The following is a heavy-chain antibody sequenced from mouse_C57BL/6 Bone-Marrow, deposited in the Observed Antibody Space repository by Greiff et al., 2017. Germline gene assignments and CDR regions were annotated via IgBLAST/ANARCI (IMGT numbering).Heavy chain of an antibody. Sequence: QVQLQQPGAELVKPGASVKMSCKASGFTFTSYWITWVKQRPGQGLAWIGDIYPGSGSTNYNENFKSKATLTVDTSSSTAYMQLSSLTSEDSAVYYCARPYYSNYWYFDVWGTGTTVTVSS. V-gene: IGHV1-55*01. J-gene: IGHJ1*03. CDR3: ARPYYSNYWYFDV. CDR2: IYPGSGST. CDR1: GFTFTSYW. D-gene: IGHD2-5*01.